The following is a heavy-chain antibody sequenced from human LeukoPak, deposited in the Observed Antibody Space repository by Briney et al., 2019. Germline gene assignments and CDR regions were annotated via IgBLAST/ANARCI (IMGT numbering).Heavy chain of an antibody. CDR1: GFTFSSYS. CDR3: AKDDTLGSYSH. CDR2: ISSSSSYI. J-gene: IGHJ4*02. D-gene: IGHD1-26*01. V-gene: IGHV3-21*01. Sequence: GGSLRLSCAASGFTFSSYSMNWVRQAPGKGLEWVSSISSSSSYIYYADSVKGRFTISRDNAKNSLYLQMNSLRAEDTAVYYCAKDDTLGSYSHWGQGTLVTVSS.